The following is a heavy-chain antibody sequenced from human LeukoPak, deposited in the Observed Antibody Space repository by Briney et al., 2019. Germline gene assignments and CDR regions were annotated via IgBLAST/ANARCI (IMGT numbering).Heavy chain of an antibody. Sequence: PSETLSLTCTVSGGSISGYYWSWIRQPPGKGLEWIGYIYYSGSTNYNPSLKSRVTISVDTSENQFSLKLSSVTAADTAVYYCARVVYYDSSGYYLYDYWGQGTLVTVSS. V-gene: IGHV4-59*01. J-gene: IGHJ4*02. CDR2: IYYSGST. D-gene: IGHD3-22*01. CDR3: ARVVYYDSSGYYLYDY. CDR1: GGSISGYY.